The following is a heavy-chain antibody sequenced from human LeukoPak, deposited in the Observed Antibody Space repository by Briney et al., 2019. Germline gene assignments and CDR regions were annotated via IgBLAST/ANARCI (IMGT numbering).Heavy chain of an antibody. CDR2: IIPIFGTE. CDR1: GGTFSSYA. CDR3: ARAHNSGDAFDI. Sequence: SVKVSCKASGGTFSSYAISWVRQAPGQGLEWMGVIIPIFGTENYAQKFQGRVTITTDESTSTAYMELSSLRSEDTAVYYCARAHNSGDAFDIWGQGTMVTVSS. D-gene: IGHD6-19*01. V-gene: IGHV1-69*05. J-gene: IGHJ3*02.